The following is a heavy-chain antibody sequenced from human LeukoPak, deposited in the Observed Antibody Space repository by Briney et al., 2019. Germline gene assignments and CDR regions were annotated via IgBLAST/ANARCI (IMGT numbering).Heavy chain of an antibody. CDR2: ISYSGST. Sequence: SETLSLTCTVSGVSISSSSYYWGWIRQPPGKGLEWIGSISYSGSTYYNPSLTSRVTMSVDTSKNHFSLKLSSVTAADTAVYYCARDRYYYDSSGYMWFDPWGQGTLVTVSS. J-gene: IGHJ5*02. V-gene: IGHV4-39*07. CDR1: GVSISSSSYY. D-gene: IGHD3-22*01. CDR3: ARDRYYYDSSGYMWFDP.